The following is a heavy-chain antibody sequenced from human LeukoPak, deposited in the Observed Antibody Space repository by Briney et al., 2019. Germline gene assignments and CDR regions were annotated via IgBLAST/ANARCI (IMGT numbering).Heavy chain of an antibody. CDR3: ARDPVRRSGYYQTYHSGGY. CDR2: ISFSSSSI. CDR1: GFTFSTYN. V-gene: IGHV3-48*01. D-gene: IGHD2/OR15-2a*01. J-gene: IGHJ4*02. Sequence: GGSLRLSCAASGFTFSTYNMNWVRRAPGKGLEWVSYISFSSSSIYYADSVKGRFTISRDNAKKSLDLQMNSLRAEDTAVYYCARDPVRRSGYYQTYHSGGYWGQGTLVTVSS.